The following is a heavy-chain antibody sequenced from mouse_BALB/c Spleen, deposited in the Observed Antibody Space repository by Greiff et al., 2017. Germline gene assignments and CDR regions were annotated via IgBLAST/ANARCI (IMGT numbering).Heavy chain of an antibody. J-gene: IGHJ3*01. CDR3: NGDWAPY. D-gene: IGHD4-1*01. CDR1: GFNIKDYY. V-gene: IGHV14-4*02. Sequence: EVQLQQSGAELVRSGASVKLSCTASGFNIKDYYMHWVKQRPEQGLEWIGWIDPENGDTEYAPKFQGKATMTADTSSNTAYLQLSSLTSEDTAVYYCNGDWAPYWGQGTLVTVSA. CDR2: IDPENGDT.